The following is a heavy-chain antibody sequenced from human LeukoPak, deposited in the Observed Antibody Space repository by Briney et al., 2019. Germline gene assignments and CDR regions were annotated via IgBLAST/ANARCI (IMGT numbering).Heavy chain of an antibody. CDR1: GFTFSSYA. CDR2: ISGSGGST. D-gene: IGHD6-19*01. V-gene: IGHV3-23*01. J-gene: IGHJ3*02. Sequence: GGSLRLSCAASGFTFSSYAMSWVRQAPGKGLEWVSAISGSGGSTYYADSVKGRFTISRDNAKNSLYLQMNSLRAEDTAVYYCARDVSYSSGWYPRGDAFDIWGQGTMVTVSS. CDR3: ARDVSYSSGWYPRGDAFDI.